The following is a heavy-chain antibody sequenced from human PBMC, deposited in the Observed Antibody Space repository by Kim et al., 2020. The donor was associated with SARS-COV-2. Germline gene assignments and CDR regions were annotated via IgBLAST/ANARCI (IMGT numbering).Heavy chain of an antibody. V-gene: IGHV3-49*03. Sequence: GGSLRLSCTASGFMFRDYIMSWFRQAPGKGLEWVGLIRSKDDGGTTEYAASVKGRFIISRDDSTSVAHLQMNSLKNEDTAVYYCTGEMSCRGGSCYSHYWDRGTLVTVSS. CDR3: TGEMSCRGGSCYSHY. D-gene: IGHD2-15*01. J-gene: IGHJ4*02. CDR1: GFMFRDYI. CDR2: IRSKDDGGTT.